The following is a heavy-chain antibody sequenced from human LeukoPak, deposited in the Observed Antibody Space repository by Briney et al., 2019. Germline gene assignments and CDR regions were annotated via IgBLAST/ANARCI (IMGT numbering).Heavy chain of an antibody. CDR1: GYSISSGYY. V-gene: IGHV4-61*01. Sequence: SETLSLTCTVSGYSISSGYYWGWIRPPPGKGPEGIGYIYYSGSTNYNPSLKSRVTISVDTSKNQFSLKLSSVTAADTAVYYCARLSGYYDYVWGRPYYSYMDVWGKGTTVTISS. CDR3: ARLSGYYDYVWGRPYYSYMDV. D-gene: IGHD3-16*01. J-gene: IGHJ6*03. CDR2: IYYSGST.